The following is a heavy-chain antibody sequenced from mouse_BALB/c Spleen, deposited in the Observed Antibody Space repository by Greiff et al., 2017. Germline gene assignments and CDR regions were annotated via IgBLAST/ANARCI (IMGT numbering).Heavy chain of an antibody. D-gene: IGHD3-2*01. CDR1: GYTFTNYW. V-gene: IGHV1-63*02. J-gene: IGHJ2*01. CDR3: AIQRQLGGYYFDY. Sequence: QVQLQQSGAELVRPGTSVKISCKASGYTFTNYWLGWVKQRPGHGLEWIGDIYPGGGYTNYNEKFKGKATLTADTSSSTAYMQLSSLTSEDSAVYFCAIQRQLGGYYFDYWGQGTTLTVSS. CDR2: IYPGGGYT.